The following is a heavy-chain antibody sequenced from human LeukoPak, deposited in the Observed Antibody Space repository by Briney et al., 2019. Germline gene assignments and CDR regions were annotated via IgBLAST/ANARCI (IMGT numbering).Heavy chain of an antibody. D-gene: IGHD2-15*01. CDR2: IYYGGST. V-gene: IGHV4-59*01. J-gene: IGHJ6*02. CDR3: ARDPLYCSGGSCYYYGMDV. Sequence: SETLSLTCTVSGGSISSYYWSWIRQPPGKGLEWIGYIYYGGSTNYNPSLKSRVTISVDTSKNQFSLKLSSVTAADTAVYYCARDPLYCSGGSCYYYGMDVWGQGTTVTVSS. CDR1: GGSISSYY.